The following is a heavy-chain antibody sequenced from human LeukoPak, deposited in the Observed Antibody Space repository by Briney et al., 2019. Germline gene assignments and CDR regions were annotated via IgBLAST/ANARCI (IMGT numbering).Heavy chain of an antibody. CDR1: GFTFSSYS. D-gene: IGHD3-3*01. J-gene: IGHJ5*02. CDR3: ARVLREWLLFGWFDP. V-gene: IGHV3-21*04. CDR2: IYSGGTT. Sequence: GGSLRLSCAASGFTFSSYSMNWVRQAPGSGLEWVSVIYSGGTTYYADSVKGRFTISRDNAKNSLYLQMNSLRAEDMAVYYCARVLREWLLFGWFDPWGQGTLVTVSS.